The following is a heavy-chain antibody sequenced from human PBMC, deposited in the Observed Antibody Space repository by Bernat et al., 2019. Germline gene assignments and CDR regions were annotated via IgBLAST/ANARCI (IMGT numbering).Heavy chain of an antibody. CDR3: TRNHGGWFDP. CDR1: GFIFSDPY. J-gene: IGHJ5*02. V-gene: IGHV3-72*01. Sequence: EVQLVESGGGLVQPGGSLRLSCAASGFIFSDPYMDWVRQAPGKGLEWVARSKNKGYSYTTEYAASVKSRFTNSIDDSKNSLYLHINALQTEDKALDYYTRNHGGWFDPWGQGTLVTVSS. D-gene: IGHD1-14*01. CDR2: SKNKGYSYTT.